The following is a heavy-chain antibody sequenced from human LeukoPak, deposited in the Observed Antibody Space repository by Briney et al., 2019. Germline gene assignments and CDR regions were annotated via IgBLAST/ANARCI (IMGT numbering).Heavy chain of an antibody. J-gene: IGHJ4*02. CDR2: INQDGSER. V-gene: IGHV3-7*01. CDR3: SRSLDY. Sequence: PGGSLRLSCAASGFSFSDYWMDWVRQAPGKGMEWVANINQDGSERYYVDSVKGRFTISRDNAKNSLYLQMNSLRAEDTAVYYCSRSLDYWGQGALVTVSS. CDR1: GFSFSDYW.